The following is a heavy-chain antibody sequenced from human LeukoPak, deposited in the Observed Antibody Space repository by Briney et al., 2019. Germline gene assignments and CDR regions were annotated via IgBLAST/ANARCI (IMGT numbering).Heavy chain of an antibody. J-gene: IGHJ4*02. V-gene: IGHV3-21*01. Sequence: GGSLRLSCAASGFTFSNYNMNWVRQAPGKGLEWVSFISTSSSYIYYADSVKGRFTISRDNAKNSLYLQMNSLRAEDTAVYYCARGSYFDYWGQGTLVTVSS. CDR1: GFTFSNYN. CDR2: ISTSSSYI. CDR3: ARGSYFDY.